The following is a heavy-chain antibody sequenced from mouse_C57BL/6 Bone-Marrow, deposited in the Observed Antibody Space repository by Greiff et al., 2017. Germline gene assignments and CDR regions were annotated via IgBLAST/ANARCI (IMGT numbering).Heavy chain of an antibody. V-gene: IGHV1-64*01. J-gene: IGHJ3*01. Sequence: QVQLQQPGAELVKPGASVKLSCKASGYTFTSYWMHWVKQRPGQGLEWIGMIHPNSGSTNYNEKFKSKATLTVDKSSSTASMQLSSLTSEDSAVYYCAREDYGYDGWFAYWGQGTLVTVSA. CDR2: IHPNSGST. CDR3: AREDYGYDGWFAY. D-gene: IGHD2-2*01. CDR1: GYTFTSYW.